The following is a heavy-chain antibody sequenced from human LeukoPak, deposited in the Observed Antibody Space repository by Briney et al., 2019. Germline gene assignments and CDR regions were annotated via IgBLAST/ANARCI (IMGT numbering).Heavy chain of an antibody. J-gene: IGHJ5*02. V-gene: IGHV4-59*01. D-gene: IGHD3-10*01. Sequence: SETLSLTCTVSGGSLNRYNWSWIRQPPGKGLECIGYIHYTGSTNYNPTLKSRVTISVDASKSQFSLKLSSVTAADTAIYYCARGGYYGSGNDFRFDPWGQGTLVIVSS. CDR1: GGSLNRYN. CDR2: IHYTGST. CDR3: ARGGYYGSGNDFRFDP.